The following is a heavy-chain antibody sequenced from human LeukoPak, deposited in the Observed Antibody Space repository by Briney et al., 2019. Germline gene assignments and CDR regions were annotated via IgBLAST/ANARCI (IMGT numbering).Heavy chain of an antibody. Sequence: ASVKVSCKASGYTFTSYGISWVRQAPGQGLEWMGWISAYNGNTNYAQKLQGRVTMTTDTSTSTAYMELRSLRSDDTAVYYCARVTYHYDSSDPAWFDPWGQGTLVTVSS. D-gene: IGHD3-22*01. CDR2: ISAYNGNT. CDR3: ARVTYHYDSSDPAWFDP. V-gene: IGHV1-18*01. CDR1: GYTFTSYG. J-gene: IGHJ5*02.